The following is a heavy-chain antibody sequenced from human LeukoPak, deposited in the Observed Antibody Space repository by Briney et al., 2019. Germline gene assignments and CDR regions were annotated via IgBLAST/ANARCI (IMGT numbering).Heavy chain of an antibody. CDR2: ISSSSSTI. V-gene: IGHV3-48*04. CDR1: GFTFSSYS. Sequence: GGSLRLSCAASGFTFSSYSMNWVRQAPGKGLEWVSYISSSSSTIYYADSVKGRFTISRDNAKNSLYLQMNSLRAEDTAVYYCARGYCSGGSCYSGFDYWGQGTLVTASS. CDR3: ARGYCSGGSCYSGFDY. D-gene: IGHD2-15*01. J-gene: IGHJ4*02.